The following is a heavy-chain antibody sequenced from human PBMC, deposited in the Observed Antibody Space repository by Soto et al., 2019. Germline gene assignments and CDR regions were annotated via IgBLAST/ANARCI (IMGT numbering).Heavy chain of an antibody. CDR2: IYYSGST. Sequence: SETLSLTCTVSGGSISSYYWSWIRQPPGKGLEWIGYIYYSGSTNYNPSLKSRVTISVDTSKNQFSLKLSSVTAADTAVYYCARGYLKSSSLNPNWFDPWGQGTLVTVSS. CDR1: GGSISSYY. CDR3: ARGYLKSSSLNPNWFDP. J-gene: IGHJ5*02. D-gene: IGHD6-6*01. V-gene: IGHV4-59*01.